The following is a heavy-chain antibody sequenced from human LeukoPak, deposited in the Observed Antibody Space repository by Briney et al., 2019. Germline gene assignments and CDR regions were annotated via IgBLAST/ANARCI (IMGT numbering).Heavy chain of an antibody. CDR1: GGSISSSTYS. V-gene: IGHV4-39*07. Sequence: SETLSLTCTVSGGSISSSTYSWGWIRQPPGKGLEWIGNIYYSGSTFYNPSLKSRVTISLDTSKHQFSLKLSSVTAADTAVYYCARSYRYYFDYWGQGTLVTVSS. CDR3: ARSYRYYFDY. D-gene: IGHD1-1*01. CDR2: IYYSGST. J-gene: IGHJ4*02.